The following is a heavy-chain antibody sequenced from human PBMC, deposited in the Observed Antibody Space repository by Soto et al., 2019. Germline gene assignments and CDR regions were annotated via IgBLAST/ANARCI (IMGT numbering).Heavy chain of an antibody. CDR1: GGSISSGGYY. D-gene: IGHD2-2*01. J-gene: IGHJ5*02. V-gene: IGHV4-31*03. CDR2: IYYSGSA. Sequence: QVQLQESGPGLVKPSQTLSLTCTVSGGSISSGGYYCSWIRQHPGKGLEWIGYIYYSGSAYYNPYHKNRVTKSVGTSKNQLSLRLSSVTAAVRAGYYRARDSGGGYQLVSHWFDPWGQGTLVTVSS. CDR3: ARDSGGGYQLVSHWFDP.